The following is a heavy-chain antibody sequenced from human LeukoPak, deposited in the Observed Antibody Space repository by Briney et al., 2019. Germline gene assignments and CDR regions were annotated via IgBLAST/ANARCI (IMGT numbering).Heavy chain of an antibody. V-gene: IGHV3-7*01. CDR3: ARDGKGSGLVRFYYYMDV. CDR2: IKQDGSEK. Sequence: GGSLRLSCAASGFTFSSHWMSWVRQAPGKGLEWVTNIKQDGSEKYYVDSVKGRFTISRDNAKNSLYLQMNSLRAEDTAVYYCARDGKGSGLVRFYYYMDVWGKGTTVTVSS. D-gene: IGHD6-19*01. J-gene: IGHJ6*03. CDR1: GFTFSSHW.